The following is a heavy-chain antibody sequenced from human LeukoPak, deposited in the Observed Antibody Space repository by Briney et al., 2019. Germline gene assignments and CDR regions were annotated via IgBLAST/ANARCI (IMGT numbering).Heavy chain of an antibody. D-gene: IGHD3-22*01. CDR3: ATGGDYYYSH. CDR2: AYGDGSDK. V-gene: IGHV3-33*01. Sequence: GGSLRLSCATSGFSFTTYGVHWVRQAPGKGLEWVAVAYGDGSDKYYADFVKGRFTISKDNSKNTLFVQMNNLRAEDTAVYYCATGGDYYYSHWGQGTLVTVSS. CDR1: GFSFTTYG. J-gene: IGHJ4*02.